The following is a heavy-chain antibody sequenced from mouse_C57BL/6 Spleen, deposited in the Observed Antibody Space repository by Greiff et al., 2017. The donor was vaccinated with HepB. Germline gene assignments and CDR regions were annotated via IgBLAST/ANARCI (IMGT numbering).Heavy chain of an antibody. J-gene: IGHJ3*01. V-gene: IGHV14-4*01. D-gene: IGHD2-5*01. CDR3: TTYYSNPSWFAY. CDR2: IDPENGDT. Sequence: EVQLVESGAELVRPGASVKLSCTASGFNIKDDYMHWVKQRPEQGLEWIGWIDPENGDTEYASKFQGKATITADTSSNTAYLQLSSLTSEDTAVYYCTTYYSNPSWFAYWGQGTLVTVSA. CDR1: GFNIKDDY.